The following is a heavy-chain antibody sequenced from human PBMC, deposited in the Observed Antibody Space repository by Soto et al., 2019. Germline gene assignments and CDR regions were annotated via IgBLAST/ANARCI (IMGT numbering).Heavy chain of an antibody. Sequence: SVKVSCKASGVTFSSYAISWVRQAPGQGLEWMGGIIPIFGTANYAQKFQGRVTITADESTSTAYMELSSLRSEDTAVYYCARAHPYYYDSPRSWQAFDYWGQGTLVTVSS. CDR1: GVTFSSYA. CDR2: IIPIFGTA. V-gene: IGHV1-69*13. J-gene: IGHJ4*02. CDR3: ARAHPYYYDSPRSWQAFDY. D-gene: IGHD3-22*01.